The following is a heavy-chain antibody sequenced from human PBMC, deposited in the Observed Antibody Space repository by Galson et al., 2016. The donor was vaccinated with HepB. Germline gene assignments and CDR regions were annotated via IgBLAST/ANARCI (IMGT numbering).Heavy chain of an antibody. V-gene: IGHV4-4*02. CDR3: ARRTPYCSSTSCLMDV. CDR2: IYHSGST. J-gene: IGHJ6*02. Sequence: ETLSLTCAVSGDSISSSNWWNWVRKPPGKGLEWIGEIYHSGSTNYCASLKSRVTISLDKSKNQFSLKLTSVTAADTAVYYCARRTPYCSSTSCLMDVWGQGTTVSVSS. D-gene: IGHD2-2*01. CDR1: GDSISSSNW.